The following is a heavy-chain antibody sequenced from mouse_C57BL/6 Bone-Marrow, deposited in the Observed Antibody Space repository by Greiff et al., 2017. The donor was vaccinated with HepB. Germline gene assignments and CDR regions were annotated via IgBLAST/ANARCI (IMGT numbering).Heavy chain of an antibody. V-gene: IGHV1-9*01. CDR3: AREGLITTVVASYYYAMDY. J-gene: IGHJ4*01. CDR1: GYTFTGYW. Sequence: VQLQQSGAELMKPGASVKLSCKATGYTFTGYWIEWVKQRPGHGLEWIGEILPGSGSTNYNEKFKGKATFTADTSSNTAYMQLSSLTTEDSAIYYCAREGLITTVVASYYYAMDYWGQGTSVTVSS. CDR2: ILPGSGST. D-gene: IGHD1-1*01.